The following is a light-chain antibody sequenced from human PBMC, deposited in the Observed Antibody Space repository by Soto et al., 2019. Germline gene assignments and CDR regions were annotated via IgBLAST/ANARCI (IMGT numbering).Light chain of an antibody. V-gene: IGKV3D-15*01. Sequence: EIVMTQSPATLSVSPGERATLSCRASQSVSSNLAWYQLKPGQAPRLLIYGASTRATGIPARFSGSGSGTDFTLTISSLQSEDFAVYFCQQYNNWPYTFGQGTKLEIK. CDR1: QSVSSN. CDR2: GAS. CDR3: QQYNNWPYT. J-gene: IGKJ2*01.